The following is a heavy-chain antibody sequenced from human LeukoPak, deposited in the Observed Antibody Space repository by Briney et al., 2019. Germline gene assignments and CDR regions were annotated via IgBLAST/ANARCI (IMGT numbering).Heavy chain of an antibody. CDR1: GGSISSSSYY. J-gene: IGHJ4*02. Sequence: SETLSLTCTVSGGSISSSSYYWGWIRQPPGKGLEWIGSIYYSGSTYYNPSLKSRVTISVDTSKNQFSLKLSSVTAADTAVYYCARETEVYSYGSIDYWGQGTLVTVSS. CDR3: ARETEVYSYGSIDY. CDR2: IYYSGST. D-gene: IGHD5-18*01. V-gene: IGHV4-39*07.